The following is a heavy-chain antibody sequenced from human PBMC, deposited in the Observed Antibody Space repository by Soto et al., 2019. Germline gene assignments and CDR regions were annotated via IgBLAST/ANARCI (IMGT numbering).Heavy chain of an antibody. CDR2: IYRTGST. Sequence: SETLSLTCAVSGGSFASNNWWTWVRQPPGQGLEWIGEIYRTGSTNYNPSLKSRVTISLDKSENQFSLKVTSLTAADTAVYYCASRDPGTSVDYWGQGTLVTVSS. CDR3: ASRDPGTSVDY. CDR1: GGSFASNNW. V-gene: IGHV4-4*02. J-gene: IGHJ4*02. D-gene: IGHD1-7*01.